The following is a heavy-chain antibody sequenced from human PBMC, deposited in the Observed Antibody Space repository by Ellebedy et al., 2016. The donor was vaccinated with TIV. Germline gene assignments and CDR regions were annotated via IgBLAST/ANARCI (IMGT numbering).Heavy chain of an antibody. CDR1: RFTFSSYS. J-gene: IGHJ6*02. CDR2: ISSSSGYR. Sequence: GESLKISCAASRFTFSSYSMNWVRQAPGKGLEWVSSISSSSGYRYYADSVKGRFTISRDNAKNSLYLQMNSLRAEDTAVYYCARVYGDYRMDVWGQGTTVTVSS. CDR3: ARVYGDYRMDV. D-gene: IGHD4/OR15-4a*01. V-gene: IGHV3-21*01.